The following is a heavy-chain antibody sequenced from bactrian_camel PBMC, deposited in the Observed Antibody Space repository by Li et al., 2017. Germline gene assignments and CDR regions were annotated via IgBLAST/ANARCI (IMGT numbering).Heavy chain of an antibody. Sequence: DVQLVESGGGLVQPGGSLRLSCAASGFTDSVYYMSWVRQAPGKGLEWVSTLDSGGSTINYAASAKGRFSISRDNAKNMVTLQMNSLKSEDTALYYCATDPTLILVAGGSVFGHWGQGTQVTVS. CDR1: GFTDSVYY. D-gene: IGHD6*01. V-gene: IGHV3S40*01. CDR3: ATDPTLILVAGGSVFGH. J-gene: IGHJ6*01. CDR2: LDSGGSTI.